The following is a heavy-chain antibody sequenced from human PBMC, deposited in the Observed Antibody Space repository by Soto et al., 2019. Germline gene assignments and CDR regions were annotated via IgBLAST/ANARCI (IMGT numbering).Heavy chain of an antibody. CDR2: IIPIFGTA. D-gene: IGHD4-17*01. J-gene: IGHJ6*02. CDR3: ARSSVTTDYYYYGMDV. CDR1: GGTFSSYA. V-gene: IGHV1-69*06. Sequence: ASVKVSCKASGGTFSSYAISWVRQAPGQGLEWMGGIIPIFGTANYAQKFQGRVTITADKSTSTAYMELSSLRSEDTAVYYCARSSVTTDYYYYGMDVWGQGTTVTVSS.